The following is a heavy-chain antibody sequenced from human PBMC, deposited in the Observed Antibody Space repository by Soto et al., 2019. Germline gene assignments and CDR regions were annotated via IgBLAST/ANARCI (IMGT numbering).Heavy chain of an antibody. CDR1: GFTFRKQE. D-gene: IGHD3-22*01. CDR3: AREKKYYYDNSRSYYLEY. CDR2: ISNSGSTF. V-gene: IGHV3-48*03. J-gene: IGHJ4*01. Sequence: GVSLRLSCSACGFTFRKQEMNWVRQDTGKGLEWVSYISNSGSTFFYADSVRGRFTISRDNAENALYLKVNTLRAEDTAVYYCAREKKYYYDNSRSYYLEYLGHGTLVTVSS.